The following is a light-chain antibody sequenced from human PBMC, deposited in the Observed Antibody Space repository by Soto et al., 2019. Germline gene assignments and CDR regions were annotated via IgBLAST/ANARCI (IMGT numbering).Light chain of an antibody. CDR3: QQSYNTPLT. Sequence: DIRMTQSPSSLSASVGDRVTITCRASQSISSYLNWYQQKPGKAPKFLIYAASSLQSGVPSRFSGSGSGTDFTLTISSLQPEDFATYYCQQSYNTPLTFGPGTKVDIK. J-gene: IGKJ3*01. CDR1: QSISSY. CDR2: AAS. V-gene: IGKV1-39*01.